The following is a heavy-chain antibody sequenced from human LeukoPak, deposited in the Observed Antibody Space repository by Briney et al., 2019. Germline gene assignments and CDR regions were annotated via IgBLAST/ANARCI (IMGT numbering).Heavy chain of an antibody. D-gene: IGHD3-9*01. Sequence: ASVKVSCKASGYTFTSYYMHWVRQAPGQGLEWMGIVNPSGGSTSYAQKFQGRVTMTRDTSTSTVYMELSSLRSEDTAVYYCARDEPGEDDTLTGYYSPTPYGMDVWGQGTTVTVSS. CDR1: GYTFTSYY. V-gene: IGHV1-46*01. CDR2: VNPSGGST. CDR3: ARDEPGEDDTLTGYYSPTPYGMDV. J-gene: IGHJ6*02.